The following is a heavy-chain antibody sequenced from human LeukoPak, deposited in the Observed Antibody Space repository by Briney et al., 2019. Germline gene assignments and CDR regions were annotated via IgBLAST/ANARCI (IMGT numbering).Heavy chain of an antibody. Sequence: GGSLRLSCAASGFTFSSYSMNWVRQAPGEGLEWVSYISSSSSTIYYADSVKGRFTISRDNAKNSLYLQMNSLRAEDTAVYYCARENSDGLLWFGESSYGMDVWGQGTTVTVSS. CDR2: ISSSSSTI. V-gene: IGHV3-48*01. CDR3: ARENSDGLLWFGESSYGMDV. J-gene: IGHJ6*02. D-gene: IGHD3-10*01. CDR1: GFTFSSYS.